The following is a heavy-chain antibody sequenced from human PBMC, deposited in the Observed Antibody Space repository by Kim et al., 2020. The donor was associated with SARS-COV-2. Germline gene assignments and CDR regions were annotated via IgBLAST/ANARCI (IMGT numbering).Heavy chain of an antibody. V-gene: IGHV3-53*01. D-gene: IGHD3-9*01. CDR3: ASPPGILTDYYGMDV. CDR2: IYSGGST. CDR1: GFTVSSNY. Sequence: GGSLRLSCAASGFTVSSNYMSWVRQAPGKGLEWVSVIYSGGSTYYADSVKGPFTISRDNSKNTLYLQMNSLRAEDTAVYYCASPPGILTDYYGMDVWGQGTTVTVSS. J-gene: IGHJ6*02.